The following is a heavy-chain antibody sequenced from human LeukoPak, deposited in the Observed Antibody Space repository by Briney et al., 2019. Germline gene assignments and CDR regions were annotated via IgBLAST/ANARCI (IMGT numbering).Heavy chain of an antibody. V-gene: IGHV4-34*01. CDR3: ARVPYYYDSSDSGFDI. CDR2: IYYSGST. J-gene: IGHJ3*02. D-gene: IGHD3-22*01. Sequence: SETLSLTCAVYDGSFSGYYWSWIRQPPGKGLEWIGSIYYSGSTYYNPSLKSRVAISVDTSKNQFSLKLSSVTAADTAVYYCARVPYYYDSSDSGFDIWGQGTMVTVSS. CDR1: DGSFSGYY.